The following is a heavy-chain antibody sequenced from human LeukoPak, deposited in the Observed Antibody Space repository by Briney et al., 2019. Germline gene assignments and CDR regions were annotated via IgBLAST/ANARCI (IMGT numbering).Heavy chain of an antibody. CDR3: ASGYFFDY. Sequence: SETLSLTCTVSGGSISGYHWSWIRQPPGEGLEWIAYIYYTGTTNYNPSLKSRVTISVDTSKNQFSLKLSSVTAADTAVYYCASGYFFDYWGQGTLVTVSS. CDR1: GGSISGYH. CDR2: IYYTGTT. V-gene: IGHV4-59*12. D-gene: IGHD6-13*01. J-gene: IGHJ4*02.